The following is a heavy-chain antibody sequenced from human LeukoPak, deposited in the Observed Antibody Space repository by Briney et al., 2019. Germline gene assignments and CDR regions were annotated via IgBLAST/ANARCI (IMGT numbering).Heavy chain of an antibody. CDR1: GYSISSGHY. V-gene: IGHV4-38-2*01. CDR2: IYHSGST. CDR3: ARGRTYYDRRGFYYVWFVP. D-gene: IGHD3-22*01. J-gene: IGHJ5*02. Sequence: PSETLSLTCAVSGYSISSGHYWGWIRQPPGKGLEWVGSIYHSGSTYYNPSLKSRVTISVDTSKNQFSLKLSSVTAADTAVYYCARGRTYYDRRGFYYVWFVPWGQGTLVTVSS.